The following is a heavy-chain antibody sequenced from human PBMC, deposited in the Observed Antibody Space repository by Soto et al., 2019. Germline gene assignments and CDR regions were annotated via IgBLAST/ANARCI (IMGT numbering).Heavy chain of an antibody. J-gene: IGHJ2*01. CDR1: GFTFSTYN. Sequence: GGSLRLSCAASGFTFSTYNMNWFRQAPGQGLEWVSYISGSSRTIFYADSVKGRFTISRDNAKNSLYLQMNSLGAEDTAVYFCARDGGYCGGDCYSVPNWYFDLWGRGTLVTVSS. CDR2: ISGSSRTI. D-gene: IGHD2-21*01. V-gene: IGHV3-48*01. CDR3: ARDGGYCGGDCYSVPNWYFDL.